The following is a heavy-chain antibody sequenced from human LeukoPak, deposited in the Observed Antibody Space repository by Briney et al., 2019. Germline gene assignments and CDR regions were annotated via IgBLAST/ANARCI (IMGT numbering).Heavy chain of an antibody. CDR2: IYYSGST. CDR1: GGSISSSSYY. CDR3: ARQSHWGYRGYKFDY. J-gene: IGHJ4*02. D-gene: IGHD5-12*01. Sequence: SETLSLTCTVSGGSISSSSYYWGWIRQPPGKGLEWIGSIYYSGSTYYNPSLKSRVTISVDTSKNQFSLKLSSVTAADTAVYYCARQSHWGYRGYKFDYWGQGTLVTVSS. V-gene: IGHV4-39*01.